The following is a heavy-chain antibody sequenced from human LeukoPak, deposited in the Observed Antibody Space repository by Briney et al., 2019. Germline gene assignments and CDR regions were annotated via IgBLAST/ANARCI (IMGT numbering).Heavy chain of an antibody. V-gene: IGHV3-23*01. CDR1: GFTFSSYA. CDR2: ISGSGGST. J-gene: IGHJ4*02. D-gene: IGHD6-6*01. CDR3: AKLGHSSSSAFDY. Sequence: GGSLRLSCAASGFTFSSYATSWVRQAAGKGLEWVSAISGSGGSTYYADSVKGRFTISRDNSKNTLYLQMNSLRAEDTAVYYCAKLGHSSSSAFDYWGQGTLVTVSS.